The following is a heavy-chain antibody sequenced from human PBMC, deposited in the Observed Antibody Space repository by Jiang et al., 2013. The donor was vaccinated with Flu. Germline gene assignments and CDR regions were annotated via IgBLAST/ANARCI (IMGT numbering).Heavy chain of an antibody. CDR1: GYTFTSYA. D-gene: IGHD3-3*01. Sequence: QSGSELKKPGASVKVSCKASGYTFTSYAMNWVRQAPGRGLEWMGWINTNTGNPTYAQGFTGRFVFSLDTSVNTAYLQICSLKAEDTAVYYCAREGGGTIFGVVTYYYYYYGMDVWGQGTTVTVSS. CDR3: AREGGGTIFGVVTYYYYYYGMDV. V-gene: IGHV7-4-1*01. J-gene: IGHJ6*02. CDR2: INTNTGNP.